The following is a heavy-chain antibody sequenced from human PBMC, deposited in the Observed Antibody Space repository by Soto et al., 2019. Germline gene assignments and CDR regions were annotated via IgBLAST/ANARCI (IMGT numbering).Heavy chain of an antibody. D-gene: IGHD3-22*01. Sequence: NPSETLSLTCAVYGGSFSGYYWSWIRQPPGKGLEWIGEINHSGSTNYNPSLKSRVTISVDTSKNQFSLKLSSVTAADTAVYYCARGGRINMIVVVTPFDYWGQGTLVTVYS. J-gene: IGHJ4*02. CDR1: GGSFSGYY. V-gene: IGHV4-34*01. CDR2: INHSGST. CDR3: ARGGRINMIVVVTPFDY.